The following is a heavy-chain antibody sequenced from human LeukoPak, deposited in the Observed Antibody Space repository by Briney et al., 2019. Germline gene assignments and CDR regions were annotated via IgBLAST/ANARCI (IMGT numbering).Heavy chain of an antibody. D-gene: IGHD1-26*01. V-gene: IGHV1-69*05. CDR1: GGTFSSYA. CDR3: ARDQWELFNWFDP. J-gene: IGHJ5*02. Sequence: GASVKVSCXASGGTFSSYAISWVRQAPGQGLEWMGRVIPIFGTANYAQKFQGRVTITTDESTSTAYMELSSLRSEDTAVYYCARDQWELFNWFDPWGQGTLVTVSS. CDR2: VIPIFGTA.